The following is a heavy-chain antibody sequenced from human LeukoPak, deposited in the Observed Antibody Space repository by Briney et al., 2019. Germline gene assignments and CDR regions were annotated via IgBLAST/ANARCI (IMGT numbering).Heavy chain of an antibody. CDR2: INHSGST. J-gene: IGHJ3*02. Sequence: SETLSLTCAVYGGSFSGYYWSWIRQPPGKGLEWIGEINHSGSTNYNPSLKSRVTISVDTSKNQFSLKLSSVTAADTAVYYCAREPEMATMVGAFDTWGQGTMVTVSS. D-gene: IGHD5-24*01. CDR1: GGSFSGYY. V-gene: IGHV4-34*01. CDR3: AREPEMATMVGAFDT.